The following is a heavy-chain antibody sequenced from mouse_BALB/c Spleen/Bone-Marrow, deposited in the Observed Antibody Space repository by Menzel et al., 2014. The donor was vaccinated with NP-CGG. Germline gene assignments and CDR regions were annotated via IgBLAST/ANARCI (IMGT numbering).Heavy chain of an antibody. CDR1: GYTFTSYW. CDR2: INPSNGRT. V-gene: IGHV1S81*02. D-gene: IGHD1-1*01. CDR3: ARRTTTVGATDY. J-gene: IGHJ2*01. Sequence: QVQLQQSGAELVKPGASVKLSCKASGYTFTSYWMHWVKQRPGQGLEWIGEINPSNGRTNYNEKFKSRATLTVDKSSSTAYMQLSSLTSEDSAVYYCARRTTTVGATDYWGQGTTRTVSS.